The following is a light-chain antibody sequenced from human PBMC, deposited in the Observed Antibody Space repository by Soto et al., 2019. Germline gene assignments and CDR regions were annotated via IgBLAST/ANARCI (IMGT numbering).Light chain of an antibody. CDR2: DVS. CDR1: SSDVVGYNY. V-gene: IGLV2-14*03. J-gene: IGLJ1*01. Sequence: QSVLTQPASVSGSPGQSITISCTGTSSDVVGYNYVSWYQHHPGKAPKLMIYDVSNRPSGVSNRFSGSKSGNTASLTISGLQPEDEADYYCCSYTTSNIRKIVFGTGTKVTVL. CDR3: CSYTTSNIRKIV.